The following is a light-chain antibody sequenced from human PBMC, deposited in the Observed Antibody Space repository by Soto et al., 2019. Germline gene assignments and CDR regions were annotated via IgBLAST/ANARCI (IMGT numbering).Light chain of an antibody. Sequence: EVVMTQSPATLSVSLGDRATLSCRASQSVSSNLAWYQQKPGQAPRLLIYGASTRATGIPARFSGSGSGTEFTLTISSLQSEDFAVYYCQQRFTWPPFTFGPGTKVDF. J-gene: IGKJ3*01. CDR2: GAS. CDR1: QSVSSN. V-gene: IGKV3-15*01. CDR3: QQRFTWPPFT.